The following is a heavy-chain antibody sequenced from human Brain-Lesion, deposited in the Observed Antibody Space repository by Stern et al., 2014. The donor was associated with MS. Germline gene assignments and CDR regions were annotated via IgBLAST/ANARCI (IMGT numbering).Heavy chain of an antibody. J-gene: IGHJ4*02. V-gene: IGHV4-39*02. CDR3: ARGAGVFDS. D-gene: IGHD6-19*01. CDR1: GGSIGRSSYY. Sequence: QVQLQESGPGLVKPSETLSLTCTVSGGSIGRSSYYWGWIRQPPGKGLEWIGNIFYTGSTFYDPSLKSRVTISVDTSNNHFLLSLNSVPAADTAVYYCARGAGVFDSWGQGTLVTVSP. CDR2: IFYTGST.